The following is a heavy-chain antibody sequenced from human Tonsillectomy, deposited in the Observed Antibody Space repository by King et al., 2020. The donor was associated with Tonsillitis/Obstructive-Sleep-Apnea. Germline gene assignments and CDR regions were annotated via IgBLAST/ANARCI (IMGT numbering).Heavy chain of an antibody. CDR3: AKCKDNGGWCYSGMDV. CDR1: EFTFSSYA. D-gene: IGHD6-19*01. V-gene: IGHV3-23*04. CDR2: ISGSGGGT. J-gene: IGHJ6*02. Sequence: VQLVESGGGLVQPGGSLRLSCAATEFTFSSYAMNWVRQAPGKGLEWVSAISGSGGGTYSANSVRGRFTISRDNSKNTLFLQMSSLTVEDTAVYYCAKCKDNGGWCYSGMDVWGQGTTVTVSS.